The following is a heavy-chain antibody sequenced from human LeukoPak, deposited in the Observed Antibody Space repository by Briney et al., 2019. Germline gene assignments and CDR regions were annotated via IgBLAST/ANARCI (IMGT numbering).Heavy chain of an antibody. D-gene: IGHD2-15*01. CDR1: GFTVSSNY. Sequence: PGGSLRLSCAASGFTVSSNYMSWVRQAPGKGLEWVSVIYSGGSTYYADSVKGRFTISRDNSKNTLYLQMNSLRAEDTAVYYCARDRVVAAFTYYYYGMDVWGQGTTVTVSS. CDR3: ARDRVVAAFTYYYYGMDV. CDR2: IYSGGST. V-gene: IGHV3-66*01. J-gene: IGHJ6*02.